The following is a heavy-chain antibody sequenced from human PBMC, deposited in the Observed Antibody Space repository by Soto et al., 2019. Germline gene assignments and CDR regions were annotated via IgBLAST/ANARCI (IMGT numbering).Heavy chain of an antibody. J-gene: IGHJ4*02. V-gene: IGHV4-39*01. Sequence: QLQLQESGPGLVKPSETLSLTCTVSGDSISISSYYWGWVRQPPGKGLEWLGSIHYSGSTHYNPSLQSRVTISGDASKKQFSLKLGSVTAADTAMYYCASTKDETLYFDYWGQGNLVTVSS. D-gene: IGHD2-15*01. CDR3: ASTKDETLYFDY. CDR1: GDSISISSYY. CDR2: IHYSGST.